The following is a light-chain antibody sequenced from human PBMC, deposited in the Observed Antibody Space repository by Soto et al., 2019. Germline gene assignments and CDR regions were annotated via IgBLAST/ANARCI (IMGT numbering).Light chain of an antibody. CDR1: SSDVGGYNY. Sequence: QSALTQPASVSGSPGQSIAISCTGTSSDVGGYNYVSWYQHHPGKAPKLMIYDVSNRPSGVSNRFSGSKSGNTASLTISGPQAEDEADYYCSSYTSTSTDVFGTGTKVT. J-gene: IGLJ1*01. CDR2: DVS. V-gene: IGLV2-14*03. CDR3: SSYTSTSTDV.